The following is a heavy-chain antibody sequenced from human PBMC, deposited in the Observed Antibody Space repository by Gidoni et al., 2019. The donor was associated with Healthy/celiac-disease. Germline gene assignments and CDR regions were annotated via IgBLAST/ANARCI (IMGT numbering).Heavy chain of an antibody. V-gene: IGHV4-34*01. Sequence: QVQLQQWGAGLLKPSETLSLTCAVYGGSFSGYYWSWIRQPPGKGLEWIGEINHSGSTNYNPSFKSRVTISVDTSKNQFSLKLSSVTAADTAVYYCQATGIAARQDTFDYWGQGTLVTVSS. CDR1: GGSFSGYY. J-gene: IGHJ4*02. CDR2: INHSGST. CDR3: QATGIAARQDTFDY. D-gene: IGHD6-6*01.